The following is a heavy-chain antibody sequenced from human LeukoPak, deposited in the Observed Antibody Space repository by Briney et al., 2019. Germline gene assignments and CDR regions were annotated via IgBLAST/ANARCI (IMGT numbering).Heavy chain of an antibody. CDR2: INPNSGGT. CDR3: ARVWEDIVVVVAATAYFDY. Sequence: ASVKVSCTASGYTFTSYAMNWVRQAPGQGLEWMGWINPNSGGTNYAQKFQGRVTMTRDTSISTAYMELSRLRSDDTAVYYCARVWEDIVVVVAATAYFDYWGQGTLVTVSS. V-gene: IGHV1-2*02. D-gene: IGHD2-15*01. J-gene: IGHJ4*02. CDR1: GYTFTSYA.